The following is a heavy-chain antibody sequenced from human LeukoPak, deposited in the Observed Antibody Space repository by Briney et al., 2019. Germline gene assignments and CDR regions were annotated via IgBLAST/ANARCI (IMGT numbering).Heavy chain of an antibody. CDR3: ARDSLEYGDQNPNYYYYGMNV. Sequence: SVKVSCKASGGTFSSYAISWVRQAPGQGLEWMGRIIPIFGIANYAQKFQGRVTITADKSTSTAYMELSSPRSEDTAVYYCARDSLEYGDQNPNYYYYGMNVWGQGTTVTVSS. CDR1: GGTFSSYA. CDR2: IIPIFGIA. D-gene: IGHD4-17*01. V-gene: IGHV1-69*04. J-gene: IGHJ6*02.